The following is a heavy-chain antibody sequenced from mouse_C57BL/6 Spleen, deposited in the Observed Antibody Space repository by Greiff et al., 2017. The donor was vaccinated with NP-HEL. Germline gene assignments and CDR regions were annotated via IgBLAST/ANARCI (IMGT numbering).Heavy chain of an antibody. D-gene: IGHD2-3*01. Sequence: QVQLQQPGAELVKPGASVTLSCKASGYTFTSYWMHWVKQRPGQGLEWIGMIHPNSGSTNYNEKFKSKATLTVEKSYSTAYMQLSSLTSEDSAVYYCERYDDGYYSWFAYWGQGTLVTVSA. V-gene: IGHV1-64*01. CDR1: GYTFTSYW. J-gene: IGHJ3*01. CDR2: IHPNSGST. CDR3: ERYDDGYYSWFAY.